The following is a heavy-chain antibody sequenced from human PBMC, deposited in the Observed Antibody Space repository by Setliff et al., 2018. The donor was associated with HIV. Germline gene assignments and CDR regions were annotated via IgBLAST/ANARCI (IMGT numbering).Heavy chain of an antibody. J-gene: IGHJ5*02. D-gene: IGHD6-6*01. CDR1: GGSISSYY. V-gene: IGHV4-4*08. CDR3: ARASRYSSSINWFDP. Sequence: SETLSLTCTVSGGSISSYYWSWIRQPPGKGLEWIGYIYTSGSTNYNPSLKSRVTISVDTSKNQFPLKLSSVTAADTAVYYCARASRYSSSINWFDPWGQGTLVTVSS. CDR2: IYTSGST.